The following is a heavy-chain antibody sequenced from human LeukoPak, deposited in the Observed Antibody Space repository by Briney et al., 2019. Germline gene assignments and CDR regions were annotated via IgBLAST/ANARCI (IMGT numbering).Heavy chain of an antibody. Sequence: SETLSLTCAVYGGSFSGYYWRWIRQPPGKGLEWIGYIYHSGSTYYNPSLKSRVTISVDRSKNQFSLKLSSVTAADTAVYYCAREKGDTAMDPWGQGTLVTVSS. CDR3: AREKGDTAMDP. D-gene: IGHD5-18*01. J-gene: IGHJ5*02. CDR2: IYHSGST. CDR1: GGSFSGYY. V-gene: IGHV4-34*01.